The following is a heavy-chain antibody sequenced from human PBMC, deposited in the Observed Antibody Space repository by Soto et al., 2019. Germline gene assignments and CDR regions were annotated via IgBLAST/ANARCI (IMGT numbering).Heavy chain of an antibody. V-gene: IGHV1-69*01. Sequence: QVQLVQSGAEVKKPGYSVKVSCKASGGIFSTYAISWLRQAPGQGLEWMGGIIPIFGTPNYAQRFQGRVTITADEVTSTAYMELSRLRSEDTAVYYCARDRDDYGSGNYYNRIDFWGQGTLVTVSS. J-gene: IGHJ4*02. D-gene: IGHD3-10*01. CDR1: GGIFSTYA. CDR3: ARDRDDYGSGNYYNRIDF. CDR2: IIPIFGTP.